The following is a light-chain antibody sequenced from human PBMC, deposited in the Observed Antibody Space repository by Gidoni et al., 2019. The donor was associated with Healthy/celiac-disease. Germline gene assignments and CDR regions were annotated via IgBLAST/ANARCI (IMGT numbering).Light chain of an antibody. J-gene: IGKJ2*01. Sequence: DIQMTQSPSSLSASVGDRVTITCQASQDISHYLNWYPQKPGKAPKLLIYDASNLETGVPSRFSGSGSGTDFTFTISSLQPEDIATYYCQQYDNLPGTFGQGTKLEIK. V-gene: IGKV1-33*01. CDR3: QQYDNLPGT. CDR2: DAS. CDR1: QDISHY.